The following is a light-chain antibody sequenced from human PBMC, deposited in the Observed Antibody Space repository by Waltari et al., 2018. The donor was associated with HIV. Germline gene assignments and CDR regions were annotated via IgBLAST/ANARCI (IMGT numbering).Light chain of an antibody. Sequence: QSALTQPASVSGSPGQSITISCTATSSDVCGYNYVSWYQQHPGKAPKLMIYDVSNRPSGVSNRFSGSKSGNTASLTISGLQAEDEADYYCSSYTSSSTRMVFGGGTKLTVL. CDR1: SSDVCGYNY. CDR3: SSYTSSSTRMV. V-gene: IGLV2-14*03. CDR2: DVS. J-gene: IGLJ2*01.